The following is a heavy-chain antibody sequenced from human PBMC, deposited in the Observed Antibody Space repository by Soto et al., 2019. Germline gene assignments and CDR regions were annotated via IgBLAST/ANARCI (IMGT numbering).Heavy chain of an antibody. CDR2: ISSKPNRTSFYI. J-gene: IGHJ4*02. CDR1: YS. CDR3: ARVRLEYSNKRSFFDN. D-gene: IGHD4-4*01. Sequence: YSRSRLSKDSGKGLEWVSSISSKPNRTSFYIHYAESVKGRFTISRDNAKDSLYLQMKTLRAEDTGVYYCARVRLEYSNKRSFFDNWGRGTQVTVSS. V-gene: IGHV3-21*01.